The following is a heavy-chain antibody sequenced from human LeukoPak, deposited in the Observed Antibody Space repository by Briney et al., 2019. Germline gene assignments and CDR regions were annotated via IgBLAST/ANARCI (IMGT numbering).Heavy chain of an antibody. CDR3: ARLDTKWELGAFDI. D-gene: IGHD1-26*01. CDR2: IIPIFGTA. V-gene: IGHV1-69*01. CDR1: GGTFSSYA. Sequence: GASVKVSCKASGGTFSSYAISWVRQAPGQGLEWMGGIIPIFGTANYAQKFQGRVTITADESTSTAYMELSSLRSEDTAVYYCARLDTKWELGAFDIWGQGTMVTVSS. J-gene: IGHJ3*02.